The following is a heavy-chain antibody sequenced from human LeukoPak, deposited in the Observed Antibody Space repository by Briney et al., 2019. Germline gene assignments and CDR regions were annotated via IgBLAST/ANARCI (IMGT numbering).Heavy chain of an antibody. J-gene: IGHJ4*02. V-gene: IGHV3-23*01. CDR3: AKDKVVVVTAIPSY. D-gene: IGHD2-21*02. Sequence: GGSPRLFCAASGFTFSSYAMSWVRQAPGKGLEWVSAISGSGGSTYYADSVKGRFTISGDNSKNTLYLQMNSLRAEDTAVYYCAKDKVVVVTAIPSYWGQGTLVTVSS. CDR2: ISGSGGST. CDR1: GFTFSSYA.